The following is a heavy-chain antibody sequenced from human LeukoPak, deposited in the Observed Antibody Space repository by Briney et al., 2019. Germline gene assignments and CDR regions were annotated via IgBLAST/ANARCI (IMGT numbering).Heavy chain of an antibody. J-gene: IGHJ4*02. V-gene: IGHV4-34*01. CDR2: INHSGST. D-gene: IGHD1-1*01. Sequence: KTSETLSLTCAVYGGSFSGYYWSWIRQPPGKGLEWIGEINHSGSTNYNPSLKSRVTISVDTSKNQFSLKLSSVTAADTAVYYCARDGSQRTTGTTSPPDFDYWGQGTLVTVSS. CDR1: GGSFSGYY. CDR3: ARDGSQRTTGTTSPPDFDY.